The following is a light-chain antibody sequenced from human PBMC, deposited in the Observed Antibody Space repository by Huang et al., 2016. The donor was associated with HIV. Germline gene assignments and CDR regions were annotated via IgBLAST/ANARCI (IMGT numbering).Light chain of an antibody. V-gene: IGKV4-1*01. CDR3: QQHYDPPGLT. CDR1: QSVFYSSNNKNY. Sequence: DIVMTQSPDSLTVSLGERATINCKSSQSVFYSSNNKNYLAWYQLKTGQPPKLLIYLSSTRESAVPNRFSDTASGTSFTLTISCHQPEVVAVYYYQQHYDPPGLTFGGGTKLEIK. CDR2: LSS. J-gene: IGKJ4*01.